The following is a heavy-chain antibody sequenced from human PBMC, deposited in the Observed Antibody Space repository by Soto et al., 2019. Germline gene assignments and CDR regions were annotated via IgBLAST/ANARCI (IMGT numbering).Heavy chain of an antibody. CDR2: FDPEDGET. V-gene: IGHV1-24*01. Sequence: GASLKVSCKVSGYTLTELSMHWVRQAPGKGLEWMGGFDPEDGETIYAQKFQGRVTMTEDTSTDTAYMELSSLRSEDTAVYYCATMRIVVVPAASGNWFDPWGQGTLVTVSS. CDR1: GYTLTELS. J-gene: IGHJ5*02. D-gene: IGHD2-2*01. CDR3: ATMRIVVVPAASGNWFDP.